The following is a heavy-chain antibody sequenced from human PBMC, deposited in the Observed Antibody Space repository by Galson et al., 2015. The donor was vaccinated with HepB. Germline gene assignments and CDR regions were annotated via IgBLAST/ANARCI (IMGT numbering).Heavy chain of an antibody. Sequence: SLRLSCAASGFTFSRYWMNWVRQAPGKGLAWVSRIKSDGSRTGYADSVKGRFTISRDNAKNTLYLQMNSLRAEDSAVYYCAGDFWGADDYWGQGTLVTVSS. CDR3: AGDFWGADDY. J-gene: IGHJ4*02. CDR2: IKSDGSRT. D-gene: IGHD1-26*01. V-gene: IGHV3-74*01. CDR1: GFTFSRYW.